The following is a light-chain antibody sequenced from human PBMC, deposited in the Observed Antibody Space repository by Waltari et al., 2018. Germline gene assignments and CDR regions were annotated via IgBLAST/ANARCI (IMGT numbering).Light chain of an antibody. Sequence: QSALTQPASVSGSPGQSITISCTGTSSDVGGYNYLSWYQQHPGKTPKPTSYEVSNRPSGISNRLSGSKSGNTASLTISGLQAEEEADYYCSSYTSSTTWVFGGGTKLTVL. CDR1: SSDVGGYNY. CDR2: EVS. CDR3: SSYTSSTTWV. J-gene: IGLJ3*02. V-gene: IGLV2-14*01.